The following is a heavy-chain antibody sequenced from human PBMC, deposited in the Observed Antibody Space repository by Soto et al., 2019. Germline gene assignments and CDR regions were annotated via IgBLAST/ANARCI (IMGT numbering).Heavy chain of an antibody. J-gene: IGHJ6*02. CDR2: ISSSSGYI. CDR1: GFTFSSYS. CDR3: ARDELERGYYYGMDV. Sequence: PGGSLRLSCAASGFTFSSYSMNWVRQAPGKGLEWVSSISSSSGYIYYADAGKGRFTISRDNAKNSLFLQMNSLRAEDTAVYYCARDELERGYYYGMDVWGQGTTVTVSS. D-gene: IGHD1-1*01. V-gene: IGHV3-21*01.